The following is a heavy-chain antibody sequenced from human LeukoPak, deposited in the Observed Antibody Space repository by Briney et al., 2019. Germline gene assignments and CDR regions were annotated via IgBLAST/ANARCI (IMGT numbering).Heavy chain of an antibody. CDR2: INHSGST. J-gene: IGHJ5*02. Sequence: SETLSLTCAVHGGSFSGYYWSWIRQPPGKGLEWIGEINHSGSTNYNPSLKSRVTISVDTSKNQFSLKLSSVTAADTAVYYCARGSRIRVRGVSNWFDPWGQGTLVTASP. D-gene: IGHD3-10*01. V-gene: IGHV4-34*01. CDR1: GGSFSGYY. CDR3: ARGSRIRVRGVSNWFDP.